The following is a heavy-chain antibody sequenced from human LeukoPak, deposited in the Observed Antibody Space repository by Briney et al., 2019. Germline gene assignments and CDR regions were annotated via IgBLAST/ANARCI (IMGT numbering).Heavy chain of an antibody. J-gene: IGHJ4*02. V-gene: IGHV3-23*01. Sequence: PGDSLRLSCASSGFTFSNYAMTWIRQAPGRGLEYVSGMTGSGADIQYADSVKGRFTISRDNSKDTLYPQVNSLRAEDTAIYYCAKTSDGYYYDWGQGTLVTVSS. D-gene: IGHD3-22*01. CDR3: AKTSDGYYYD. CDR2: MTGSGADI. CDR1: GFTFSNYA.